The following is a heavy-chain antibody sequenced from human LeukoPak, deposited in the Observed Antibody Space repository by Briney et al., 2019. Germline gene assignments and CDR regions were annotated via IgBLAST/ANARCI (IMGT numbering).Heavy chain of an antibody. CDR2: IYHSGST. D-gene: IGHD3-22*01. Sequence: SETLSLTCAVSGGSISSSNWWSWVRQPPGKGLEWIGEIYHSGSTNYNPSLKSRVTISVDKSRNQFSLKLNSVTAADTAVYYCAREPYYDSGGHIDHWGQGTLVTVSS. V-gene: IGHV4-4*02. CDR1: GGSISSSNW. CDR3: AREPYYDSGGHIDH. J-gene: IGHJ4*02.